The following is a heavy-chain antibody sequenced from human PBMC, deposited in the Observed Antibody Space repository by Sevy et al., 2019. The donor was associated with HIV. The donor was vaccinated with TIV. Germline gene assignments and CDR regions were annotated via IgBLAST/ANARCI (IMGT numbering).Heavy chain of an antibody. CDR2: VAADGTYK. V-gene: IGHV3-30*03. CDR1: GLIFRNFG. D-gene: IGHD6-25*01. J-gene: IGHJ5*02. Sequence: GGSLRLSCAASGLIFRNFGVHWVRQIPGKGLDSVATVAADGTYKDYEDSLKDRLTISADNSRNTVDLQMSSLRPDDAGLYFCALSGNLWPYKWFDPWGQGTLVTVSS. CDR3: ALSGNLWPYKWFDP.